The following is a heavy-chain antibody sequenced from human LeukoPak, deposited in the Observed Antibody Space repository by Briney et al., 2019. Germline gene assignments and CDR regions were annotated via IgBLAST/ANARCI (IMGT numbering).Heavy chain of an antibody. CDR3: ARDGGHYTPFDS. CDR2: ISYTGNT. J-gene: IGHJ4*02. V-gene: IGHV4-59*13. D-gene: IGHD4-17*01. CDR1: GGSMSSYY. Sequence: SETLSLTCTVSGGSMSSYYWSWIRQPPRKGLEWIGYISYTGNTKYNPSLKSRVTISLDTSQRQFSLMLTSVTAADTAVYYCARDGGHYTPFDSGGQGTLVTVSS.